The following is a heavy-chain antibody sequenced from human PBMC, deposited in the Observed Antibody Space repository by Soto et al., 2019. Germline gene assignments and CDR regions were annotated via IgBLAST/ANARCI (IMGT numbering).Heavy chain of an antibody. D-gene: IGHD4-17*01. J-gene: IGHJ3*02. Sequence: ASVKVSCKASGYTFTGYYMHWVGQARGQGREWMGWINPNSGGTNYAQKFQGRVTMTRDTSISTAYMELSRLRSDDTAVYYCARGFDYEARNAFDIWGPVTMDTVSS. CDR3: ARGFDYEARNAFDI. CDR1: GYTFTGYY. CDR2: INPNSGGT. V-gene: IGHV1-2*02.